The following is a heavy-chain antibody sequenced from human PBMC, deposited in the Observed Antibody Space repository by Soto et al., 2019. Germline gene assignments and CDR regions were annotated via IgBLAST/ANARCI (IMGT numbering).Heavy chain of an antibody. CDR3: VRDHSGLKDFDY. J-gene: IGHJ4*02. CDR2: INTDGGSI. D-gene: IGHD1-1*01. Sequence: GGSLRLSCAASGFSFSSYDMDWVRQAPGKGLEWVSYINTDGGSIHYAESVKGRFTISRDNARNSLSLQMNSLRVEDTAVYYCVRDHSGLKDFDYWGQGDLVTVSS. CDR1: GFSFSSYD. V-gene: IGHV3-48*01.